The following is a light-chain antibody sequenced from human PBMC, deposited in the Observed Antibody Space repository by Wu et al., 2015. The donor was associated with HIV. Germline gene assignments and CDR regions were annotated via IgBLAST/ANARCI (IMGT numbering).Light chain of an antibody. Sequence: EIVLTQSPGTLSLSPGERATLSCRASQSVSSSYLAWYQQKPGQAPRLLIYGASSRATGIPDRFSGSGSGTDFTLTISRLEPEDFAVYYCQLYGSPAFGQGTRLEIK. J-gene: IGKJ5*01. CDR1: QSVSSSY. CDR2: GAS. V-gene: IGKV3-20*01. CDR3: QLYGSPA.